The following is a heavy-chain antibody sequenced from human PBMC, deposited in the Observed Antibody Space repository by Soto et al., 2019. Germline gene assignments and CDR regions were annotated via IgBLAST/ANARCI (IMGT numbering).Heavy chain of an antibody. CDR3: AKGPAQAATIPKFDY. D-gene: IGHD6-25*01. J-gene: IGHJ4*02. CDR1: GFPIDDYS. Sequence: SLTLSCGASGFPIDDYSMHWVGQAPGKGLEWVSGISWNSGSIGYADSVKGRFTISRDNAKNSLYLQMNSLRAEDTALYYCAKGPAQAATIPKFDYWGRGTLVTVSS. V-gene: IGHV3-9*01. CDR2: ISWNSGSI.